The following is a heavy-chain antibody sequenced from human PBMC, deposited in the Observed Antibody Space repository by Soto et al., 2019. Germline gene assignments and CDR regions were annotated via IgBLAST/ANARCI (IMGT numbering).Heavy chain of an antibody. CDR2: IWYDGSNK. J-gene: IGHJ4*02. CDR3: ARGPRGYYDSSGTDY. D-gene: IGHD3-22*01. CDR1: GFTFSSYG. Sequence: PGGSLRLSCAASGFTFSSYGMHWVRQAPGKGLEWVAVIWYDGSNKYYADSVKGRFTISRDNSKNTLYLQMNSLRAEDTAVYYCARGPRGYYDSSGTDYWGQGTLVTVSS. V-gene: IGHV3-33*01.